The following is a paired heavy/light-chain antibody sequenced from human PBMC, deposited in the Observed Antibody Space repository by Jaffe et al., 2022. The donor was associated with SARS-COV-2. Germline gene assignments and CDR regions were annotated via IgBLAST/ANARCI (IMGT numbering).Light chain of an antibody. V-gene: IGLV7-46*01. CDR2: DTS. CDR1: TGAVTSGHY. CDR3: LLSYSGPWV. Sequence: QAVVTQEPSLTVSPGGTVTLTCGSSTGAVTSGHYPYWFQQKPGQAPRTLIYDTSNKHSWTPARFSGSLLGGKAALTLSGAQPEDEAEYYCLLSYSGPWVFGGGTKLTVL. J-gene: IGLJ3*02.
Heavy chain of an antibody. CDR1: GFTFSSYA. V-gene: IGHV3-23*01. CDR2: ISGSGGST. D-gene: IGHD3-22*01. Sequence: EVQLLESGGGLVQPGGSLRLSCAASGFTFSSYAMSWVRQAPGKGLEWVSAISGSGGSTYYADSVKGRFTISRDNSKNTLYLQMNSLRAEDTAVYYCATSIAYYYDSSGYLGADYYYYGMDVWGQGTTVTVSS. CDR3: ATSIAYYYDSSGYLGADYYYYGMDV. J-gene: IGHJ6*02.